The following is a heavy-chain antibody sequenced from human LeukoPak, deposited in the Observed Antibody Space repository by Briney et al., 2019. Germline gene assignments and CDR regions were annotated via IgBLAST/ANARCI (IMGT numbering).Heavy chain of an antibody. D-gene: IGHD2-2*01. CDR3: VSFYETY. CDR1: GFTFRSYA. V-gene: IGHV3-23*01. J-gene: IGHJ4*02. Sequence: TGGSLRLSCVASGFTFRSYAMSWVRQAPGKGLEWVSLIVDSGARTDYADSVKGRFTISRDNSKNMLYLQMNNLRAEDTAVYYCVSFYETYWGRGTLVTVSS. CDR2: IVDSGART.